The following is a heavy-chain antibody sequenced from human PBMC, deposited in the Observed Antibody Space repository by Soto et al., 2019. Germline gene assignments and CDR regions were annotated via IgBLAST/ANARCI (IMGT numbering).Heavy chain of an antibody. Sequence: GGSLRLCCAASGFTFSSYWMHWVRHSPGQGLVWVSRISNDGSSTMYADAVKGRFTISRDNAKNTLYLQMNSLRAEDTAVYLCASDSLASSREFDYCVQGTLVTVSS. CDR3: ASDSLASSREFDY. CDR1: GFTFSSYW. V-gene: IGHV3-74*03. D-gene: IGHD6-13*01. J-gene: IGHJ4*02. CDR2: ISNDGSST.